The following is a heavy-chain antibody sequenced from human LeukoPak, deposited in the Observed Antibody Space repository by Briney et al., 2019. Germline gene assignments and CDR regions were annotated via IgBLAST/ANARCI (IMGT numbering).Heavy chain of an antibody. J-gene: IGHJ4*02. D-gene: IGHD3-10*01. CDR1: GFTFSNYG. CDR3: AETQLYGSGTIDY. CDR2: VRYDGSNK. V-gene: IGHV3-30*02. Sequence: GGSLRLSCAASGFTFSNYGMHWVRQTLGKGLEWVAFVRYDGSNKYYADSVKGRFTISRDNSKNTLYLQMNSLRAEDTAVYYCAETQLYGSGTIDYWGQGTLVTVSS.